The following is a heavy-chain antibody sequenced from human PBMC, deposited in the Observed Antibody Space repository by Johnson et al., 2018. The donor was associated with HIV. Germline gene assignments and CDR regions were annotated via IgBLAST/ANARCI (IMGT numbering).Heavy chain of an antibody. CDR2: ISGSGGST. CDR1: GFTFSDYY. Sequence: VQLVESGGGLVKPGGSLRLSCAASGFTFSDYYMSWIRQAPGKGLEWVSAISGSGGSTYYADSVKGRFTISRDNSKNTLYLQMNSLRAEDTAVYYCARGGWGDAFDIWGQGTMVTVSS. J-gene: IGHJ3*02. CDR3: ARGGWGDAFDI. V-gene: IGHV3-23*04. D-gene: IGHD3-16*01.